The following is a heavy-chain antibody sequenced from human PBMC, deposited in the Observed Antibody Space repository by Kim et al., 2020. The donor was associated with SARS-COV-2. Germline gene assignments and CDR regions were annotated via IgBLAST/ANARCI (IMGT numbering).Heavy chain of an antibody. CDR3: ASLTGGASPPIDY. D-gene: IGHD1-26*01. V-gene: IGHV3-74*01. Sequence: GEGRFTISRGNAKNTLYLQMNRLRGEDTAVYYCASLTGGASPPIDYWGQGTLVTVSS. J-gene: IGHJ4*02.